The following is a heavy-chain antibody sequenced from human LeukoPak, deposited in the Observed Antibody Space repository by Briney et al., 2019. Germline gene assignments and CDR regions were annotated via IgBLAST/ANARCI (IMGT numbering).Heavy chain of an antibody. CDR1: GFTFSNFA. J-gene: IGHJ4*02. CDR3: AKMVHTEQWLVPFDY. CDR2: ISGSGGST. D-gene: IGHD6-19*01. Sequence: PGGSLRLSCAASGFTFSNFAMNWGRQAPGKGLEWVSTISGSGGSTYYADSVKGRFTISRDNSKNTLYLQMNSLRAEDTAVYYCAKMVHTEQWLVPFDYWGQGTLVTVSS. V-gene: IGHV3-23*01.